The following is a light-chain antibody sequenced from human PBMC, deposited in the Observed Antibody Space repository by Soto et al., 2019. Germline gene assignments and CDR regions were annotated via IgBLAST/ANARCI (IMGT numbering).Light chain of an antibody. CDR1: QSFSSW. Sequence: DIQMTQSPSTLSASVGDRVTITCRASQSFSSWLAWYQQKPGKAPNLLIYNASSLESGVPSRFSGSGSGTEFPLTINSLQPDDSATYYCQQYSSYSRTFGQGTKVEIK. V-gene: IGKV1-5*03. CDR3: QQYSSYSRT. CDR2: NAS. J-gene: IGKJ1*01.